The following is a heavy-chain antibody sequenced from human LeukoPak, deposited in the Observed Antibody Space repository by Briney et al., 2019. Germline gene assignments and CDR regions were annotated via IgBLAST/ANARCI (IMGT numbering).Heavy chain of an antibody. CDR2: ISNNGGRT. D-gene: IGHD2/OR15-2a*01. Sequence: RSGGSLRLSCAGSGFSFSSNTMSWVRQAPGRGLEWVSAISNNGGRTDYADSVKGRFTIPRDNSKSTLYLHMDSLRAEDTAVYYCARDEDTSALSEYWGQGTLVTVSS. CDR1: GFSFSSNT. CDR3: ARDEDTSALSEY. V-gene: IGHV3-23*01. J-gene: IGHJ4*02.